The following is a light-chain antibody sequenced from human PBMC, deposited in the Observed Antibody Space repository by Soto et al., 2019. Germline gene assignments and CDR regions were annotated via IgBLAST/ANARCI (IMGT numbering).Light chain of an antibody. J-gene: IGKJ5*01. Sequence: PPPPPPSASVGDRVTITCPASQTISSYLNWYQQKPGKAPKLLIYVASSLQGGVPSRFSGSGSGTDFTLTIGSLQPDDFATYYCQQSYSTPITFGQGTRLEIK. V-gene: IGKV1-39*01. CDR2: VAS. CDR1: QTISSY. CDR3: QQSYSTPIT.